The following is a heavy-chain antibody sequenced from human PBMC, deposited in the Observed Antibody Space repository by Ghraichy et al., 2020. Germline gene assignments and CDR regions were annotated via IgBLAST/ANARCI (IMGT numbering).Heavy chain of an antibody. V-gene: IGHV4-39*01. Sequence: SQTLSLTCTVSGVSINSSSYYWGWIRQPPGKGLEWIGNIYYSGNTYYNPSLKSRVTISVDTSKNQFSLRLSSVTAADTAVYYCARPDYYGSSGYYLNWGQGTLVTVSS. D-gene: IGHD3-22*01. CDR2: IYYSGNT. J-gene: IGHJ4*02. CDR1: GVSINSSSYY. CDR3: ARPDYYGSSGYYLN.